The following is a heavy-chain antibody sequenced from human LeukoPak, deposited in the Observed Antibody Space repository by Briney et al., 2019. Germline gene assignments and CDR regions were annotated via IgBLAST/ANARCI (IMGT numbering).Heavy chain of an antibody. V-gene: IGHV4-4*07. CDR1: GGSISSYY. D-gene: IGHD7-27*01. Sequence: SETLSLTCNVSGGSISSYYWSWIRQPAGKGLEWIGRIYTSGSTNYNPSLKSRVTMSVDTSKNQFSLKLSSVTAADTAVYYCARESRRTGDFDYWGQGTLVTVSS. J-gene: IGHJ4*02. CDR2: IYTSGST. CDR3: ARESRRTGDFDY.